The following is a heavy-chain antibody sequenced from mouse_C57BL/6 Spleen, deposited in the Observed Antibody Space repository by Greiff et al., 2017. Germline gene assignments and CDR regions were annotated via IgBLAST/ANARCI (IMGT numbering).Heavy chain of an antibody. D-gene: IGHD1-1*01. Sequence: QVQLQQSGPELVKPGASVKISCKASGYAFSSSWMNWVKQRPGKGLEWIGRIYPGDGDTNYNGKFKGKATLTADKSSSTAYMQLSSLTSEDSAVYFCARYVTTVFDYWGQGTTLTVSS. CDR1: GYAFSSSW. J-gene: IGHJ2*01. V-gene: IGHV1-82*01. CDR3: ARYVTTVFDY. CDR2: IYPGDGDT.